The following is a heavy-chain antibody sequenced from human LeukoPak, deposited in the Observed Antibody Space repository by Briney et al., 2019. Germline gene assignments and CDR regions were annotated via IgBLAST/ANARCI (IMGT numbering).Heavy chain of an antibody. CDR1: GYTFTSYY. D-gene: IGHD6-19*01. Sequence: ASVTVSCKASGYTFTSYYVHWLRQAPGQGLEWMGLMNPSGGSTSYAQKFQGRVTMTRDTSTSTIYMELSSLRYEDTAVYYCARGASSGWFSSGWDYWGQGTLVTVSS. J-gene: IGHJ4*02. CDR3: ARGASSGWFSSGWDY. V-gene: IGHV1-46*01. CDR2: MNPSGGST.